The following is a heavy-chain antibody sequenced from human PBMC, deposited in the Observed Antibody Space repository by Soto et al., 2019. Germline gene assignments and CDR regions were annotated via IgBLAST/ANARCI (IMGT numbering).Heavy chain of an antibody. J-gene: IGHJ6*02. D-gene: IGHD6-19*01. V-gene: IGHV4-34*01. Sequence: SDTLSLTFDTYSPSFTDYIWTWIRHTPGKGLQLIGQINHSGSANYSRSLKSRVTNSVHTSNGQFSLELRSVTAADTAVYYCARDLNWGHRTKERYSSGWPYGMDVWGQGSTV. CDR1: SPSFTDYI. CDR3: ARDLNWGHRTKERYSSGWPYGMDV. CDR2: INHSGSA.